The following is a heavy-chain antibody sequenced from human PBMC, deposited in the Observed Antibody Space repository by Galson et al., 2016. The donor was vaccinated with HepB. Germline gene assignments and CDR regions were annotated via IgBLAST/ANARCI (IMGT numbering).Heavy chain of an antibody. CDR1: XXXFASYX. CDR2: ISAYNGNT. V-gene: IGHV1-18*01. J-gene: IGHJ4*02. CDR3: ARDWVEAVLGY. D-gene: IGHD2-15*01. Sequence: KVSCKASXXXFASYXXXWVXXAPGQGLEXXXWISAYNGNTNYAQKLQGRVTMTTDTSTSQAYMELRSLRSDDTAVYYCARDWVEAVLGYWGEXXLVPVSS.